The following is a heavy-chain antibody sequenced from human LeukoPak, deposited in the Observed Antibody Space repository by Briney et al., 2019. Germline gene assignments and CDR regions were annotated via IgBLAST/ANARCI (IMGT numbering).Heavy chain of an antibody. CDR3: AKDTGGYSYGPFDY. V-gene: IGHV3-30*02. D-gene: IGHD5-18*01. CDR2: IRYDGSNK. J-gene: IGHJ4*02. CDR1: GFTFSSYG. Sequence: GGSLRLSCAASGFTFSSYGMHWVRQAPGKGLEWVAFIRYDGSNKYYADSVKGRFTISRDNSKNTLYLQMNSLRAEDTAVYHCAKDTGGYSYGPFDYWGQGTLVTVSS.